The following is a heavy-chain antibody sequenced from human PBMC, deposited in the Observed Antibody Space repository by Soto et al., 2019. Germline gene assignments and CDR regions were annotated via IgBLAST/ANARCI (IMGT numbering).Heavy chain of an antibody. Sequence: GGSLRLSCAASGFTFSSYWMSWVRQAPGKGLEWVANIKQDGSEKYYVDSVKGRFTISRDNAKNSLYLQMNSLRAEDTAVYYCAREDTASRVYYFDYWGQGTLVTVSS. CDR1: GFTFSSYW. J-gene: IGHJ4*02. CDR2: IKQDGSEK. V-gene: IGHV3-7*01. D-gene: IGHD5-18*01. CDR3: AREDTASRVYYFDY.